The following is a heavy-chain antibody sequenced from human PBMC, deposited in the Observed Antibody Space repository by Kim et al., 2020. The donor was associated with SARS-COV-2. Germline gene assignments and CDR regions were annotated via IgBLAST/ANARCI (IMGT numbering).Heavy chain of an antibody. CDR3: ARHIESGSQPGIDY. CDR1: GGSISSSSYY. J-gene: IGHJ4*02. Sequence: SETLSLTCTVSGGSISSSSYYWGWIRQPPGKGLEWIGIIYYSGSTYYNPSLKSRVTISVDTSKNQFSLKLSSVTAADTAVYYCARHIESGSQPGIDYWGQGTLVTVSS. CDR2: IYYSGST. D-gene: IGHD1-26*01. V-gene: IGHV4-39*01.